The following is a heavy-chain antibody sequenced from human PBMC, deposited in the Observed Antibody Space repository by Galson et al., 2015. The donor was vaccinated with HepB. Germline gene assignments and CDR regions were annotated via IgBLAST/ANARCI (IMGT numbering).Heavy chain of an antibody. J-gene: IGHJ5*02. CDR2: IIPIFGTA. V-gene: IGHV1-69*13. CDR1: GGTFSSYA. Sequence: SVKVSCKASGGTFSSYAISWVRQAPGQGLEWMGGIIPIFGTASYAQKFQGRVTITADESTSTAYMELSSLRSEDTAVYYCARGADYDILTGYGGWFDPWGQGTLVTVSS. CDR3: ARGADYDILTGYGGWFDP. D-gene: IGHD3-9*01.